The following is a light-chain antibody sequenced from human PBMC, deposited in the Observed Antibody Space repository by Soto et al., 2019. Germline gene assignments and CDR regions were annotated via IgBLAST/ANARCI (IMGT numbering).Light chain of an antibody. CDR1: QSISNW. Sequence: DIQQTQYTSTMHATLGERVKGICRASQSISNWLAWYQQKPGTAPKLLIYHASTLESGVPSRFSGSGSGTEFTLTISSLQPDDFATYYCQQYNSYAFGQGTKVDI. J-gene: IGKJ1*01. V-gene: IGKV1-5*02. CDR3: QQYNSYA. CDR2: HAS.